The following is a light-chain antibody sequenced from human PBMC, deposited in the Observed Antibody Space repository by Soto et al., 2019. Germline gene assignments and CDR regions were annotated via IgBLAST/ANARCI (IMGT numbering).Light chain of an antibody. CDR3: SSYTSFKTLV. Sequence: QSALTQPASVSESTGQSITISCTGSSSDVGGYKYVSWYLQHPGKAPKHLIYDVTNRPSGVSNRFSGSKSGYTASLTISGLQSEDEADYYCSSYTSFKTLVFGNGTKLTVL. CDR2: DVT. J-gene: IGLJ1*01. CDR1: SSDVGGYKY. V-gene: IGLV2-14*01.